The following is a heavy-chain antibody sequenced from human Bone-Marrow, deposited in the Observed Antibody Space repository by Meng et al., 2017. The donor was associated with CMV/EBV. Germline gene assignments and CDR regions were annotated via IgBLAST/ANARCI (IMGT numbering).Heavy chain of an antibody. CDR1: GGSISSGGYY. CDR3: ARTYGDYVPWADY. J-gene: IGHJ4*02. Sequence: SGGSISSGGYYWSWFRQHPGKGLEWIGYIYYSGSTYYNPSLKSRVTISVDTSKNQFSLKLSSVTAADTAVYYCARTYGDYVPWADYWGQGTLVTVSS. CDR2: IYYSGST. D-gene: IGHD4-17*01. V-gene: IGHV4-31*02.